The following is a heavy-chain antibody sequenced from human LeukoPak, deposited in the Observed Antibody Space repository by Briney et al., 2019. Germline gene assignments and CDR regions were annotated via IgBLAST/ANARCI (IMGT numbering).Heavy chain of an antibody. CDR2: IKQDGSEK. J-gene: IGHJ6*03. CDR1: GFTFSSYW. CDR3: ARDGGEYYDFWSGYLYYYYMDV. D-gene: IGHD3-3*01. Sequence: GGSLRLSCAASGFTFSSYWMSWVRQAPGKGLEWVANIKQDGSEKYYVDSVKGRFTISRDNAKNSLYLQMNSLRAEDTAVYYCARDGGEYYDFWSGYLYYYYMDVWVKGTTVTISS. V-gene: IGHV3-7*01.